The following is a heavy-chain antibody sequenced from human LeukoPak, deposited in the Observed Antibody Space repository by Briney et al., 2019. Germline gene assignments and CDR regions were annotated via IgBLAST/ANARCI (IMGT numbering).Heavy chain of an antibody. Sequence: PSETLSLTCTVSGGSMTTDYWSWIRQSPGKGLEWIGYMFYSGSDTRYNPSLKSRVTMSVDTSKNQFSLKLSSVTAADTAVYYCARPRYCSSTSCYPFYYYMDVWGKGTTVTISS. CDR3: ARPRYCSSTSCYPFYYYMDV. CDR2: MFYSGSDT. D-gene: IGHD2-2*01. J-gene: IGHJ6*03. CDR1: GGSMTTDY. V-gene: IGHV4-59*12.